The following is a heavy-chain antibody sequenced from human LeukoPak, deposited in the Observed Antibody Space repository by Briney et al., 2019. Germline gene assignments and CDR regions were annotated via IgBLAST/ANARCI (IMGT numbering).Heavy chain of an antibody. CDR1: GFTNSSNY. D-gene: IGHD3-22*01. J-gene: IGHJ3*02. Sequence: GRSLRLTCAASGFTNSSNYMSWLRQAPGKGLERVSVIYSGGSKYYADSVKGRFTISRDNSKNTLHLQMNSLRAEDTAVYYCARDSWDSSGYSQIWGQGTMVTVSS. CDR3: ARDSWDSSGYSQI. V-gene: IGHV3-66*02. CDR2: IYSGGSK.